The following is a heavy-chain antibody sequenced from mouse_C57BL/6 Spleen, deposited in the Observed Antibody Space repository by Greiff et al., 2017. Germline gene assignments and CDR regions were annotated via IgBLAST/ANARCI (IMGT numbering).Heavy chain of an antibody. CDR1: GYTFTSYW. V-gene: IGHV1-69*01. CDR3: ARSDDYGVAWFAY. Sequence: QVQLQQPGAELVMPGASVKLSCKASGYTFTSYWMHWVKQRPGQGLEWIGEIDPSDSYTNYNQKFKGKSTLTVDKSSSTAYMQLSSLTSEDSAVYYCARSDDYGVAWFAYWGQGTLVTVSA. D-gene: IGHD2-4*01. J-gene: IGHJ3*01. CDR2: IDPSDSYT.